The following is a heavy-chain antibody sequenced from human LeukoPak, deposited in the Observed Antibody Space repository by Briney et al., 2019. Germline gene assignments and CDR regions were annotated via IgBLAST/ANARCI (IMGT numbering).Heavy chain of an antibody. CDR3: ARHSGAGGPLDY. J-gene: IGHJ4*02. Sequence: PSETLSLTCTVSGGSISSSSYYWGWIRQPPGMGLEWIGSISYSGSTYYNPSLKSRVTISVDTSKNQFSLKLSSATAADTAVYICARHSGAGGPLDYWGQGTLVTVSS. CDR2: ISYSGST. D-gene: IGHD2-15*01. V-gene: IGHV4-39*01. CDR1: GGSISSSSYY.